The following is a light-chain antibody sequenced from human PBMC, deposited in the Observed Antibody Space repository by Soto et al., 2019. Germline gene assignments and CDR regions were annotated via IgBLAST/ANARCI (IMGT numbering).Light chain of an antibody. CDR2: VAS. CDR1: QSVSSSY. Sequence: EIVLTQSPGTLSLSPGERATLSCRASQSVSSSYLAWYQQKPGQAPRLLIFVASTRAAGIPAGFSGSGSGTEFTLTIDSLQSEDFAVYYCQHYNNWPLTFGGGTKVDIK. CDR3: QHYNNWPLT. J-gene: IGKJ4*01. V-gene: IGKV3-15*01.